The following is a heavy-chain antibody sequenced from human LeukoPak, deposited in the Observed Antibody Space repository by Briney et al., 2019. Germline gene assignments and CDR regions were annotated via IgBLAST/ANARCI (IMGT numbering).Heavy chain of an antibody. CDR3: ARSTTHPYYNYMDV. CDR1: GFTVSSKY. Sequence: GGSLRLSCAASGFTVSSKYMSWVRQAPGKGLEWVSVIYSGGSTYYADSVKGRFTISRDNAKNTLYLQMNSLRVEDTAVYYCARSTTHPYYNYMDVWGKGTTVTLSS. V-gene: IGHV3-53*01. D-gene: IGHD4-17*01. J-gene: IGHJ6*03. CDR2: IYSGGST.